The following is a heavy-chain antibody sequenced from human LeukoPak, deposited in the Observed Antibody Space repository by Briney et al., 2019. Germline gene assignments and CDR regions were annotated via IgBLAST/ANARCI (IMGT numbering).Heavy chain of an antibody. V-gene: IGHV3-21*01. Sequence: PGGSLRLSCAASGFTFSSYSMNWVRQAPGKGLEWVSSISSSSSYIYYADSVKGRFTISRDNAKNSLYLQMNSLRAEDTAVYYCARCGGGYGSATREIDYWGQGTLVTVSS. CDR3: ARCGGGYGSATREIDY. CDR2: ISSSSSYI. D-gene: IGHD3-10*01. J-gene: IGHJ4*02. CDR1: GFTFSSYS.